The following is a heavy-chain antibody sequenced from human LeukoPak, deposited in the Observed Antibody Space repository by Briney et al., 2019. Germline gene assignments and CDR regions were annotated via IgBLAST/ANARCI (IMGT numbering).Heavy chain of an antibody. CDR1: GGSISSYY. CDR2: ISRSGST. J-gene: IGHJ4*02. Sequence: SETLSLTCTVSGGSISSYYWSWIRQPPGKGLEWIGRISRSGSTTYNPSFKGRVTISVDTSKNQFSLQLSSVTAADTAVYYCARGRACTNGVGYPRTPIFDYWGQGTLVTVSS. V-gene: IGHV4-4*08. CDR3: ARGRACTNGVGYPRTPIFDY. D-gene: IGHD2-8*01.